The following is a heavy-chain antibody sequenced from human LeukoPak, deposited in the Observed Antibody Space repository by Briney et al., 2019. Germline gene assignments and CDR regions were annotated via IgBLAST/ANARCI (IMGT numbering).Heavy chain of an antibody. CDR3: TRGPRNDP. CDR1: GYPFSTYE. D-gene: IGHD1-14*01. CDR2: VHPNSGNT. Sequence: ASVKVSCKTSGYPFSTYEINWVRQAAGQGLEWMGWVHPNSGNTAYAQKFQGRVTMTRDTSISTAYMELSGLRSDHTAVYFCTRGPRNDPWGQGTLVSVS. V-gene: IGHV1-8*01. J-gene: IGHJ5*02.